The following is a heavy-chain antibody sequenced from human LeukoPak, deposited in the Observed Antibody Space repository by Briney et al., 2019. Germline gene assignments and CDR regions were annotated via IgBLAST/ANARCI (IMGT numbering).Heavy chain of an antibody. CDR1: GLTLSNYW. Sequence: QPGGSLRLSCAASGLTLSNYWMHWVRQAPGKGLEWVAFIRYDGSNKYYADSVKGRFTISRDNSKNTLYLQMNSLRAEDTAVYYCAKDGPTVGVVPAAPVEYFQHWGQGTLVTVSS. D-gene: IGHD2-2*01. V-gene: IGHV3-30*02. CDR3: AKDGPTVGVVPAAPVEYFQH. CDR2: IRYDGSNK. J-gene: IGHJ1*01.